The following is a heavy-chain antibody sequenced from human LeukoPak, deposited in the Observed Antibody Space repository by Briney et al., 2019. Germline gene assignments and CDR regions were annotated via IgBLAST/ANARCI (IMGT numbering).Heavy chain of an antibody. CDR3: ARAYYDFWSGYYPYYYYYYGMDV. J-gene: IGHJ6*02. CDR2: INSDGSST. Sequence: PGGSLRLSCAASGFTFSSYWMHWVRQAPGKGPVWVSRINSDGSSTSYADSVKGRFTISRGNAKNTLYLQMNSLRAEDTAVYYCARAYYDFWSGYYPYYYYYYGMDVWGQGTTVTVSS. CDR1: GFTFSSYW. D-gene: IGHD3-3*01. V-gene: IGHV3-74*01.